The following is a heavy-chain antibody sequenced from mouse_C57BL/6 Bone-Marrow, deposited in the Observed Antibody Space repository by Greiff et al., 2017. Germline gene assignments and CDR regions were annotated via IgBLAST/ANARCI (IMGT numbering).Heavy chain of an antibody. CDR1: GYTFTSYW. D-gene: IGHD1-1*01. CDR3: ARRGYGSSYDWCFDV. V-gene: IGHV1-69*01. CDR2: IDPSDSYT. Sequence: VQLQQSGAELVMPGASVKLSCKASGYTFTSYWMHWVKQRPGQGLEWIGEIDPSDSYTNYNQKFKGKSTLTVDKSSSTAYMQLSSLTSEDSAVYYCARRGYGSSYDWCFDVWGTGTTVTVSS. J-gene: IGHJ1*03.